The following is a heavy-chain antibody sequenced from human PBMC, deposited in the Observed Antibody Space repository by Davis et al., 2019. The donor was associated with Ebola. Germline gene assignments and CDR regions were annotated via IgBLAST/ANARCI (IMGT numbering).Heavy chain of an antibody. CDR2: TDSNEHK. J-gene: IGHJ6*04. CDR1: RFSLNTGGMC. Sequence: SGPTLVNPTPTLTLTGTFSRFSLNTGGMCVRWIRQPTGKALESLALTDSNEHKYYNTSLKPRLTVSKDTSKNQVVLTMTNMDPVDTATYYCARTRDAYTYYYYYGMDVWGKGTTVTVFS. CDR3: ARTRDAYTYYYYYGMDV. D-gene: IGHD5-24*01. V-gene: IGHV2-70*01.